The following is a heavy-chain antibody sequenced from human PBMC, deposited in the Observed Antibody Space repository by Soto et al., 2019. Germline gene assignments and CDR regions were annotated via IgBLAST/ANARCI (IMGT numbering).Heavy chain of an antibody. J-gene: IGHJ6*02. CDR3: ARVHSGWSSGHGLDV. Sequence: SETLSLTCTVSGASVSSYFWSWVRQPPGKGLEWIGYIYNSGRTNYNPSLKSRVTISLDTSDNDFSLRLTSLTAADTAVYYCARVHSGWSSGHGLDVWGLGTTVTVSS. CDR1: GASVSSYF. D-gene: IGHD6-19*01. V-gene: IGHV4-59*02. CDR2: IYNSGRT.